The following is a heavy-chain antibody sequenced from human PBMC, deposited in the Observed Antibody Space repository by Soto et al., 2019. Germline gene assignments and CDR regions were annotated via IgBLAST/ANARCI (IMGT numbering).Heavy chain of an antibody. V-gene: IGHV3-21*06. Sequence: GGSLRLSCVASGFTFSSYWMHWVRQAPGKGLEWVSAISSSSSYIYYADSVKGRFTISRDNSKNAVYLQMNSLRAEDTAVYYWANQESDWNAHFDYGGKGTLAT. CDR1: GFTFSSYW. CDR2: ISSSSSYI. J-gene: IGHJ4*02. D-gene: IGHD1-1*01. CDR3: ANQESDWNAHFDY.